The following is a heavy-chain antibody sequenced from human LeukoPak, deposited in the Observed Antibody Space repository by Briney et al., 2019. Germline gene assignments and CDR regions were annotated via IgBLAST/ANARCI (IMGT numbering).Heavy chain of an antibody. D-gene: IGHD3-22*01. Sequence: ASVKVSCKASGYTFTGYYMHWVRQAPGQGLEWMGWINPNSGGTNYAQKFQGRVTMTRDTSISTAYMELSRLRSDDTAVYYCARDYHDSSGSYYYYYMDVWGKGTTVTVSS. V-gene: IGHV1-2*02. CDR3: ARDYHDSSGSYYYYYMDV. CDR1: GYTFTGYY. CDR2: INPNSGGT. J-gene: IGHJ6*03.